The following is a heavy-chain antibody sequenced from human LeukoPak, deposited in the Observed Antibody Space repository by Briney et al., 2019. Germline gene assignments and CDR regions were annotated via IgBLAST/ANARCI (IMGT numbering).Heavy chain of an antibody. CDR1: GFTFSSYS. CDR2: ISSSSSYI. Sequence: PGGSLRLSCAASGFTFSSYSMNWVRQAPGKGLEWVSSISSSSSYIYYADSVKGRFTISRDNAKNSLYLQMNSLRAKDTAVYYCARDPSYYYDSSGYFDYWGQGTLVTVSS. J-gene: IGHJ4*02. V-gene: IGHV3-21*01. D-gene: IGHD3-22*01. CDR3: ARDPSYYYDSSGYFDY.